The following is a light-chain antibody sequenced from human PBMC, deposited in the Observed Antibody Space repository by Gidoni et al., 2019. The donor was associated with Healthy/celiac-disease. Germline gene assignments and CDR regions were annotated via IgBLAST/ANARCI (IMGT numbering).Light chain of an antibody. CDR2: GAS. J-gene: IGKJ1*01. CDR1: QSVSSSY. V-gene: IGKV3-20*01. Sequence: IVLTQSPGTLSLSPGERATLSCRASQSVSSSYLAWYQQKPGQAPRLLIYGASSRATGIPDRFSGSGSGTDFTLTISRLEPEDFAVYYCQQYSSSPPVTFXXXTKVEIK. CDR3: QQYSSSPPVT.